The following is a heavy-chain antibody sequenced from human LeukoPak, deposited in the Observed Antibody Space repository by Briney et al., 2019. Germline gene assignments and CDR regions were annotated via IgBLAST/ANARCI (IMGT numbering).Heavy chain of an antibody. CDR3: ARSSGYCSSTSCYWNYYYYYMDV. CDR2: XIPIFGTA. V-gene: IGHV1-69*01. CDR1: GGTFSIYX. J-gene: IGHJ6*03. Sequence: XGGTFSIYXXXXXRQAXGQGXXXXXXXIPIFGTANYAQKFQGRVTITAHESTSTAYMELSSLRSEDTAVYYCARSSGYCSSTSCYWNYYYYYMDVWGKGTTVTVSS. D-gene: IGHD2-2*01.